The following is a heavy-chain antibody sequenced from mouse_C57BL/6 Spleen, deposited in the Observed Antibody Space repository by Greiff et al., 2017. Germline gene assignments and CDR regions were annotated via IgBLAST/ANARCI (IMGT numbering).Heavy chain of an antibody. J-gene: IGHJ3*01. D-gene: IGHD1-1*01. Sequence: QVQLQQPGAELVRPGSSVKLSCKASGYTFTSYWMDWVKQRPGQGLEWIGNIYPSDSETHYNQKFKDKATLTVDKSSSTAYMQLSSLTSEDSAVDYCARESLFITHVGGFAYWGQGTLVTVSA. CDR3: ARESLFITHVGGFAY. V-gene: IGHV1-61*01. CDR1: GYTFTSYW. CDR2: IYPSDSET.